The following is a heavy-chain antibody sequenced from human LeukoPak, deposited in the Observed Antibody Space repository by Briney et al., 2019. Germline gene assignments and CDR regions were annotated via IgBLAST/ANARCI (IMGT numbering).Heavy chain of an antibody. J-gene: IGHJ4*02. V-gene: IGHV3-11*04. CDR3: AREGYYDSSGYYPY. D-gene: IGHD3-22*01. Sequence: GGSLRLSCAASTFTFSDYYMSWIRQAPGKGLEWISYISSSGSNTYYADSVKGRFTISRDNAKNSLYLQMNSLRAEDTAVYYCAREGYYDSSGYYPYWGQGTLVTVSS. CDR1: TFTFSDYY. CDR2: ISSSGSNT.